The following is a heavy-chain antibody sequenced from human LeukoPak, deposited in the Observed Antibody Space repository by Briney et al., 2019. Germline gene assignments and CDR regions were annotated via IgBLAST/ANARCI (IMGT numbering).Heavy chain of an antibody. CDR3: AKDRCSGWSCGMDV. Sequence: GRSLRLSCAASGFTFDDCAMHWVRQAPGKGLEWVSGITWNSGSIGYADSVKGRFTISRDNAKNFLYLQMNSLRAEDTAFYYCAKDRCSGWSCGMDVWGQGTTVTVPS. CDR2: ITWNSGSI. J-gene: IGHJ6*02. V-gene: IGHV3-9*01. CDR1: GFTFDDCA. D-gene: IGHD6-19*01.